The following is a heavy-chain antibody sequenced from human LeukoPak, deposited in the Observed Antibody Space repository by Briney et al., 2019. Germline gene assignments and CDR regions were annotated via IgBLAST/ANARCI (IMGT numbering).Heavy chain of an antibody. D-gene: IGHD6-13*01. CDR2: IKQDGSEK. V-gene: IGHV3-7*03. J-gene: IGHJ4*02. CDR1: GFTFSSYW. Sequence: PGGSLRLSCAASGFTFSSYWMSWVRQAPGKGLERVANIKQDGSEKYYVDSVKGRFTISRDNAKNSLYLQMNSLRAEDTAVYYCARVNKIAAAGPTDYWGQGTLVTVSS. CDR3: ARVNKIAAAGPTDY.